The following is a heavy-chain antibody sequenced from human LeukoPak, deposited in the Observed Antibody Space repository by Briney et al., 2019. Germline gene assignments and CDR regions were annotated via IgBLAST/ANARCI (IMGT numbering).Heavy chain of an antibody. CDR3: ARIRVRVRDSAGKLTLYEAFDL. D-gene: IGHD1-1*01. V-gene: IGHV1-2*04. CDR1: GYTFTSYG. Sequence: ASVKVSCKASGYTFTSYGISWVRQAPGQGLEWMGWINPNSGGTNYAQKFQGWVTMTRDTSISTAYMELSRLRSDDTAVYYCARIRVRVRDSAGKLTLYEAFDLWGQGTMVTVSS. J-gene: IGHJ3*01. CDR2: INPNSGGT.